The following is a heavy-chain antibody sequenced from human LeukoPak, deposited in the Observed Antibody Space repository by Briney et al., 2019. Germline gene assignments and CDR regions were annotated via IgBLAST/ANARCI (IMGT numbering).Heavy chain of an antibody. CDR2: IYYSGST. D-gene: IGHD3-10*02. J-gene: IGHJ3*02. Sequence: PSETLSLTCTVSGGSISSSSYYWGWIRQPPGKGLEWIGSIYYSGSTYYNPSLKSRVTISVDTSKNQFSLKLSSVTAADTAVYYCARYLFGAFDIWGQGTMVTVS. V-gene: IGHV4-39*07. CDR1: GGSISSSSYY. CDR3: ARYLFGAFDI.